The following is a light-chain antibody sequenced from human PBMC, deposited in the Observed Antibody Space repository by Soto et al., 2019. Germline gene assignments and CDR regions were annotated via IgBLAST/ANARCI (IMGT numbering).Light chain of an antibody. CDR1: QSDSSSF. Sequence: EIVLTQSPGTLSLSPGERATLSCRASQSDSSSFLVWYQQKPGQAPRLLIYGASSRATGIPDRFSGSGSGTDFTLTISRLEPEDFALYYCPQYGGSPWTFGQGTKVEI. J-gene: IGKJ1*01. V-gene: IGKV3-20*01. CDR3: PQYGGSPWT. CDR2: GAS.